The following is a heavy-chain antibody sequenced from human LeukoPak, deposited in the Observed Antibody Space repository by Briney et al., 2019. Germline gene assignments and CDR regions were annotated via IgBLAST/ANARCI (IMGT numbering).Heavy chain of an antibody. CDR2: IYSSGST. J-gene: IGHJ3*02. V-gene: IGHV4-59*01. Sequence: PSETLSLTCTVSGGSISRYYRSWIRQPPVKGLEWIGCIYSSGSTNYNPSPKSRVTISVDTAKNQFSLKLSSVTAADTAVYYCARSTPILQYSGNYQSGAIDIWGQGTMVTVSS. CDR3: ARSTPILQYSGNYQSGAIDI. CDR1: GGSISRYY. D-gene: IGHD1-26*01.